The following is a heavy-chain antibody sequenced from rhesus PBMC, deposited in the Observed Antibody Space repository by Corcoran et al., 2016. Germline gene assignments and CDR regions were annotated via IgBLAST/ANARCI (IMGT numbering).Heavy chain of an antibody. J-gene: IGHJ6*01. Sequence: QGLLVQSGAEVKKPGSSVNVSCKSSGYTFIDYYMHWVRQSPRQGIEWMGCINPYNDKQKNAQRFQGRVTMTRETSTSTAYMELSSLRSEDTAVYCCARDRWGCTGSGCYAGRYGLDSWGQGVVVTVSS. CDR1: GYTFIDYY. V-gene: IGHV1S2*01. D-gene: IGHD2-21*01. CDR3: ARDRWGCTGSGCYAGRYGLDS. CDR2: INPYNDKQ.